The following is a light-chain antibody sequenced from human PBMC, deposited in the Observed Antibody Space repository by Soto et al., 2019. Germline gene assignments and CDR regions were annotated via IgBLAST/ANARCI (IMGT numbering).Light chain of an antibody. CDR1: SSNIGAGYD. CDR2: GNS. V-gene: IGLV1-40*01. Sequence: QSVLTQPPSVSGAPGQRVTISCTGSSSNIGAGYDVHWYQHLPGTAPKLLIYGNSNRPSGVPDRFSGSKSVTSASLAITGLQAEDEADYYCQPYDSSLSGWVFGGGTKLTVL. CDR3: QPYDSSLSGWV. J-gene: IGLJ2*01.